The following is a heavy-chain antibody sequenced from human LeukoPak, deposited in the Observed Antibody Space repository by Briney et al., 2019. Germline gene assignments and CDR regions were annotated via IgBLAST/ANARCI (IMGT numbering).Heavy chain of an antibody. J-gene: IGHJ3*02. CDR1: GYSISSNYY. V-gene: IGHV4-38-2*02. CDR2: IYHSGST. D-gene: IGHD3-22*01. CDR3: ARDLPKSITMIVVDKTNDAFDI. Sequence: SETLSLTCTVSGYSISSNYYWGWIRQPPGKGLEWLGTIYHSGSTYYNPSLKSRVTMSVDTSKNQFSLKLRSVTAADTAVYYCARDLPKSITMIVVDKTNDAFDIWGQGTMVTVSS.